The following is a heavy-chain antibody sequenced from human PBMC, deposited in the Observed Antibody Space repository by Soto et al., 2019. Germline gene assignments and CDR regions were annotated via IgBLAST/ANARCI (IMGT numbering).Heavy chain of an antibody. Sequence: SETLSLTCAVYGGSFSGYYWSWIRQPPGKGLEWIGEINHSGSTNYNPSLKSRVTISVDTSKNQFSLKLSSVTAADTAVYYCASHYDSSGYYFDYWGQGTLVTVSS. CDR3: ASHYDSSGYYFDY. V-gene: IGHV4-34*01. CDR1: GGSFSGYY. CDR2: INHSGST. D-gene: IGHD3-22*01. J-gene: IGHJ4*02.